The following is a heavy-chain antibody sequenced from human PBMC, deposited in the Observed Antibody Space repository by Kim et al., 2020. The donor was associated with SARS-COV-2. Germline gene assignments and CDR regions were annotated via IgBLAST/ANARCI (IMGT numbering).Heavy chain of an antibody. J-gene: IGHJ4*02. V-gene: IGHV4-61*01. CDR3: ARGDGYSLDFDY. CDR2: IYYSGST. Sequence: SETLSLTCTVSGGSLSTGSYFWSWIRQPPGKGLEWIAYIYYSGSTDYNPFLKRRITISVDTSKNQFSLQLYSVTAADTAVYYCARGDGYSLDFDYWGQGTLVPIAS. D-gene: IGHD2-15*01. CDR1: GGSLSTGSYF.